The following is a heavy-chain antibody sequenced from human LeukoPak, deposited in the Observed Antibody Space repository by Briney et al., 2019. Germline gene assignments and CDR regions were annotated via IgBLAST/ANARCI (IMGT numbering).Heavy chain of an antibody. J-gene: IGHJ6*03. CDR1: GFTFSSYA. Sequence: PGGSLRLSCAASGFTFSSYAMHWVRQAPGKGLEYVSAISSNGGSTYYANSVKGRFTISRDNSKNTLYLQMGSLRAEDMAVYYCARDGIYMDVWGKGTTVTVSS. CDR3: ARDGIYMDV. D-gene: IGHD1-26*01. CDR2: ISSNGGST. V-gene: IGHV3-64*01.